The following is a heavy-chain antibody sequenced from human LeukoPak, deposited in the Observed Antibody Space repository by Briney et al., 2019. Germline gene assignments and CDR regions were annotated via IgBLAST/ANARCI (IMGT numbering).Heavy chain of an antibody. D-gene: IGHD3-22*01. V-gene: IGHV1-69*04. Sequence: SVKVSCKASGGTFSSYAISWVRQAPGQGLEWMGRTIPILGIANYAQKFQGRVTITADKSTSTAYMELSSLRSEDTAVYYCANPRTSGYYDSSGYHYWGQGTLVTVSS. CDR3: ANPRTSGYYDSSGYHY. J-gene: IGHJ4*02. CDR1: GGTFSSYA. CDR2: TIPILGIA.